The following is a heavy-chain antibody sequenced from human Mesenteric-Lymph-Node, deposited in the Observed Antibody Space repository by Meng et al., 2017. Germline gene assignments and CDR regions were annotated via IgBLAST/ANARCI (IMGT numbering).Heavy chain of an antibody. V-gene: IGHV1-69*04. Sequence: SVKVSCKASGYTFTSYYMHWVRQAPGQGLEWMGRIIPILGIANYAQKFQGRVTITADKSTSTAYMELSSLRSEDTAVYYCARDNPKYINYYGSGSYQTYGMDVWGQGTTVTVSS. CDR2: IIPILGIA. CDR3: ARDNPKYINYYGSGSYQTYGMDV. D-gene: IGHD3-10*01. CDR1: GYTFTSYY. J-gene: IGHJ6*02.